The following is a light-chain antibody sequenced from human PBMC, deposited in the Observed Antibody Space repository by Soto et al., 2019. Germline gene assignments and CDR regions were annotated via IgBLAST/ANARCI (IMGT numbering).Light chain of an antibody. CDR2: DAS. Sequence: ILLTQSPATLSVSPWERATLSCMASQSVSSYLAWYQQKPGQAPRLLIYDASNRATGIPARFSGSGSGTDFTLTISSLEPEDFAVYYCQQRSNWPRTFGQGTKVDIK. J-gene: IGKJ1*01. CDR1: QSVSSY. CDR3: QQRSNWPRT. V-gene: IGKV3-11*01.